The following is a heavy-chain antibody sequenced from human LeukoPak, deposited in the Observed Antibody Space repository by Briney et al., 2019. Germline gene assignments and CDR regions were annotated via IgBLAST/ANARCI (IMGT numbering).Heavy chain of an antibody. J-gene: IGHJ4*02. CDR2: INPDSGFT. D-gene: IGHD3-16*01. Sequence: GASVKVSCKASGYKFTDDYMHWVRQAPGQGLEFMGWINPDSGFTNYAQKFKGRVTMTRDTSISTAYLEVRSLTSDATAVYSCAPTAEAYTCWCKVWGQGTLVIVSS. V-gene: IGHV1-2*02. CDR3: APTAEAYTCWCKV. CDR1: GYKFTDDY.